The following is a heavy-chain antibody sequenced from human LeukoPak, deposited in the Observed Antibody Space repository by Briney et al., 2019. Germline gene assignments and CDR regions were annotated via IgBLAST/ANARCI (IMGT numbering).Heavy chain of an antibody. D-gene: IGHD2-15*01. V-gene: IGHV3-30*02. CDR2: IRSDGSDK. J-gene: IGHJ3*02. CDR3: AREYSPDIVVVVAAVVPFDI. CDR1: GFPFSSYV. Sequence: GGSLRLSCAASGFPFSSYVMHWVRQAPGKGLEWVAIIRSDGSDKYYADSVKGRFTISRDNAKNSLYLQMNSLRDEDTAVYYCAREYSPDIVVVVAAVVPFDIWGQGTMVTVSS.